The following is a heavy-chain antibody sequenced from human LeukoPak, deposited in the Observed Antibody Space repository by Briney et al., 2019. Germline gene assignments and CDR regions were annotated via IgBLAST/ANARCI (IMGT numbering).Heavy chain of an antibody. Sequence: SETLSLTCTVSGGSISSGGYYWSWIRQHPGTGLEWIGYIYYSGSTYYNPSLKSRVTISVDTSKNQFSLKLSSVTAADTAVYYCARDRGDDTKDAFDIWGQGTMVTVSS. CDR2: IYYSGST. V-gene: IGHV4-31*03. J-gene: IGHJ3*02. CDR1: GGSISSGGYY. D-gene: IGHD3-22*01. CDR3: ARDRGDDTKDAFDI.